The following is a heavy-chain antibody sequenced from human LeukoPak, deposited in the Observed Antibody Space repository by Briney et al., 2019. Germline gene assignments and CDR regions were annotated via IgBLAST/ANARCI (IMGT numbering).Heavy chain of an antibody. CDR2: INPNTADT. CDR3: ARGPLEYCSGGSCSSGRNWLDP. Sequence: ASVKVSCKASGYTFTGYYMHWVRQAPGQGLEWMGWINPNTADTNYAQKFQGRVTMTRDTSISTAYMELRRLTYDDTAVYYCARGPLEYCSGGSCSSGRNWLDPWGQGTRVTASS. D-gene: IGHD2-15*01. V-gene: IGHV1-2*02. CDR1: GYTFTGYY. J-gene: IGHJ5*02.